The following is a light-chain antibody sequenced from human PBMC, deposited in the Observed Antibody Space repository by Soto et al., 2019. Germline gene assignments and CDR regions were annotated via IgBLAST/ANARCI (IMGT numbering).Light chain of an antibody. CDR3: SSHASGSTLI. CDR1: SSDVGAYNH. Sequence: QSVLTQPASVSGSPGQSTTISCTGTSSDVGAYNHISWYQQHPGKAPNLLIYDVSNRPSGLSNRFSGSKSGNTASLTIAGLQADDEADYYCSSHASGSTLICGGGTKVTVL. CDR2: DVS. V-gene: IGLV2-14*03. J-gene: IGLJ2*01.